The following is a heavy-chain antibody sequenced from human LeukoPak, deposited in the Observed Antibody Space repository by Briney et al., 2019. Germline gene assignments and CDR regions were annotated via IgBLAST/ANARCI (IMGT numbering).Heavy chain of an antibody. CDR3: ARDAVYRDGYNYGTNDY. CDR2: IDSDGSST. D-gene: IGHD5-24*01. Sequence: PGGSLRLSCAASGFTFRSYGMGWVRQAPGKGLGWVSHIDSDGSSTTYADSVKGRFTISRDNAKNTLFLQMNSLRAEDTAVYYCARDAVYRDGYNYGTNDYWGQGTLVTVSS. CDR1: GFTFRSYG. J-gene: IGHJ4*02. V-gene: IGHV3-74*01.